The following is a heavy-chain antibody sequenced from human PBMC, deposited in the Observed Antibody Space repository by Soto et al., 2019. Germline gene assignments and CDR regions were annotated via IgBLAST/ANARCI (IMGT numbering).Heavy chain of an antibody. CDR3: AKEALGYCSGGSCYSGGMDV. V-gene: IGHV3-23*01. CDR1: GFTFSSYA. J-gene: IGHJ6*02. Sequence: PGGSLRLSCAASGFTFSSYAMSWVRQAPGKGLEWVSAISGSGGSTYYADSVKGRFTISRDNSKNTLYLQMNSLRAEDTAVYYCAKEALGYCSGGSCYSGGMDVWGQGTTVPVSS. CDR2: ISGSGGST. D-gene: IGHD2-15*01.